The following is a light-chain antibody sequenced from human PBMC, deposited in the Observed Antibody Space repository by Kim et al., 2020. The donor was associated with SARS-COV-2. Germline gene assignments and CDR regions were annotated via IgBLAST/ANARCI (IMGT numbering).Light chain of an antibody. CDR2: DVS. CDR3: SSYTGSGTWV. J-gene: IGLJ3*02. V-gene: IGLV2-14*03. CDR1: SSDVGNYNF. Sequence: GQSITISCTGTSSDVGNYNFVLWYQQHPDKAPQLIIYDVSNRPSGVSDRFSGSKSGNTASLPISGLQTEDEAEYYCSSYTGSGTWVFGGGTQLTVL.